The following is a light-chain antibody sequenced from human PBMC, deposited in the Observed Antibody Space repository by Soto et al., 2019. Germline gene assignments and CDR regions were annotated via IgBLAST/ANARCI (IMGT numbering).Light chain of an antibody. CDR2: DAS. Sequence: IVLTQSPATPSLSTGERATHSCRASRSVSIYLAWYQQRPGQAPRLLIYDASNRATGIPARFSGSGSGTDFTLTISSLEPEDFAVYYCQQRSNWPPITFGQGTRLDIK. CDR3: QQRSNWPPIT. V-gene: IGKV3-11*01. J-gene: IGKJ5*01. CDR1: RSVSIY.